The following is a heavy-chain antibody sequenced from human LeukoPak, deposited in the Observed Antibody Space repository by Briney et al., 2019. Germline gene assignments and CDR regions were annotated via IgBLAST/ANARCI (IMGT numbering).Heavy chain of an antibody. D-gene: IGHD1-14*01. J-gene: IGHJ5*02. Sequence: PSQTLSLTCAVSGGSISSGSYSWSWIRQPPGKGLEWIGYIYHSGSTYYNPSLKSRVTISVDRSKNQFSLKLSSVTAADTAVYYCARANPDRMGTGYTSRSGFDPWGQGTLVTVSS. CDR2: IYHSGST. CDR1: GGSISSGSYS. CDR3: ARANPDRMGTGYTSRSGFDP. V-gene: IGHV4-30-2*01.